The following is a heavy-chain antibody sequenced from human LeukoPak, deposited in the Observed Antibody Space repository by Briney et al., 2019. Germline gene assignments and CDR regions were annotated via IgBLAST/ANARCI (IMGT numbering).Heavy chain of an antibody. V-gene: IGHV4-59*01. D-gene: IGHD3-16*01. J-gene: IGHJ4*02. Sequence: PSETLSLTCTVSGGSISSYYWSWIRQPPGKGLEWIGYIFYSGSTKYNPSLKSRVTISVGTSKNQFSLKLNSVTAADTAVYYCARDRGEALDYWGQGTLVTVSS. CDR3: ARDRGEALDY. CDR1: GGSISSYY. CDR2: IFYSGST.